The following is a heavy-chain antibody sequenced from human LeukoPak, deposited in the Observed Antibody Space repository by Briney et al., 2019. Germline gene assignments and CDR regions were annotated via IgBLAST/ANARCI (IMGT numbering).Heavy chain of an antibody. Sequence: PGGSLRLSCVASGFTFSSYEVNWVRQAPGKGLERVSYISTSGDSMYYADSVKGRFTISRDNVKNSLFLQMNSLRAEDTAVYYCARGSGFVFDYWGQGTLVTVSA. CDR1: GFTFSSYE. V-gene: IGHV3-48*03. CDR3: ARGSGFVFDY. D-gene: IGHD1-26*01. CDR2: ISTSGDSM. J-gene: IGHJ4*02.